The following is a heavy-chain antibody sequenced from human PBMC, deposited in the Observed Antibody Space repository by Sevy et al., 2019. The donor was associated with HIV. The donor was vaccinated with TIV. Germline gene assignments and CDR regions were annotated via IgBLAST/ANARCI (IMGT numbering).Heavy chain of an antibody. V-gene: IGHV1-24*01. CDR1: GYTLTGLS. D-gene: IGHD3-22*01. Sequence: ASVKVSCKVSGYTLTGLSMHWVRQAPGKGLEWMGSFDPEDGETIYAQRLQGTLTMTEDTSADTTYTELNCLRSDDTAIYYCATTKDYYESSGCPFDFWGQGTLVTVSS. J-gene: IGHJ4*02. CDR2: FDPEDGET. CDR3: ATTKDYYESSGCPFDF.